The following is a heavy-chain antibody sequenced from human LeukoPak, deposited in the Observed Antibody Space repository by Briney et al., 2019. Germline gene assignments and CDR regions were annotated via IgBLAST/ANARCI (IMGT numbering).Heavy chain of an antibody. CDR2: MWYDGSNK. D-gene: IGHD6-19*01. CDR3: ARDPGVRWLVGFDY. J-gene: IGHJ4*02. Sequence: GRPLRLSCAASGFTFSSYGMHWVRQAPGKGLEWVAVMWYDGSNKYYADSVKGRFTISRDNSKNTLYLQMDSLRVEDTAVYYCARDPGVRWLVGFDYWGQGTLVTVSS. CDR1: GFTFSSYG. V-gene: IGHV3-33*01.